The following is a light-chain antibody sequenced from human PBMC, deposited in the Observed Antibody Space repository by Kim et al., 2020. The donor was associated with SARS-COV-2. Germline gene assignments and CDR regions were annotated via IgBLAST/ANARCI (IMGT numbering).Light chain of an antibody. Sequence: LGQTVMITCQADSLSSYYASRYQHEPGPAPLLVIYGQNSPPSGIPDPFSGFSSGNTASLTLTGSHAEYGAYHYCNSRYSSGNHLVVFGVGAQLTV. V-gene: IGLV3-19*01. CDR2: GQN. CDR3: NSRYSSGNHLVV. CDR1: SLSSYY. J-gene: IGLJ2*01.